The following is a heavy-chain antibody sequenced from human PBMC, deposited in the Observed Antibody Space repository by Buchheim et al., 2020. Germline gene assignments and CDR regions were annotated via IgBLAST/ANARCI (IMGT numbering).Heavy chain of an antibody. J-gene: IGHJ3*02. D-gene: IGHD2-15*01. Sequence: QVQLVQSGAEVKKPGASVKVSCKASGYTFTSYYMHWVRQAPGQGLEWMGIINPSGGSTSYAQKFQGRVTMTRDTSTITVYMELSSLRSENTAVYYCASDTSICSGGSCYGASAFDIWGQGT. V-gene: IGHV1-46*01. CDR2: INPSGGST. CDR3: ASDTSICSGGSCYGASAFDI. CDR1: GYTFTSYY.